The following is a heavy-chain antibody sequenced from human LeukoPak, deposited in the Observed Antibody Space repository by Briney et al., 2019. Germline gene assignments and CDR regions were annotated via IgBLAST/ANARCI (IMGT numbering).Heavy chain of an antibody. CDR2: ISAYNGNT. CDR1: GYTFTSYG. Sequence: GASVKVSCKASGYTFTSYGISWVRQAPGQGLEWMGWISAYNGNTNYARKLQGRVTMTTDTSTSTAYMELRSLRSDDTAVYYCARDAPGSGGDIAFDIWGQGTMVTVSS. CDR3: ARDAPGSGGDIAFDI. V-gene: IGHV1-18*01. D-gene: IGHD2-21*02. J-gene: IGHJ3*02.